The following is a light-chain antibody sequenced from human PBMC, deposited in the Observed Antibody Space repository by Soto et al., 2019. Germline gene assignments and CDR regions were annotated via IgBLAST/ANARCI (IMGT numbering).Light chain of an antibody. J-gene: IGKJ1*01. Sequence: EIVMTQSPATLSVSQGERATLSCRASQSVSSNLAWYQQKSGQAPRLLIYGASTRATGIPARFSGSGSGTEFTLTISSLQSEDFAVYYCQQYNNWPPWTFGQGTKVEIK. CDR1: QSVSSN. V-gene: IGKV3-15*01. CDR2: GAS. CDR3: QQYNNWPPWT.